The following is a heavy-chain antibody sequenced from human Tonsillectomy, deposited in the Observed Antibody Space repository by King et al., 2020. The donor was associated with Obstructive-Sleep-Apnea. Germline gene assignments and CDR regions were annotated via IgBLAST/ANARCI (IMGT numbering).Heavy chain of an antibody. CDR2: IFSSGST. Sequence: QLQESGPGLVKPSETLSLTCTVSGGSVSSGSYYWSWIRQPPGKGLEWIGYIFSSGSTNYRPSLKSRVTISVDTSKNHFSLRLSSVTAADTAVYYCARGLDYYDTSGPRVDPWGQGTLVTVSS. D-gene: IGHD3-22*01. V-gene: IGHV4-61*01. J-gene: IGHJ5*02. CDR1: GGSVSSGSYY. CDR3: ARGLDYYDTSGPRVDP.